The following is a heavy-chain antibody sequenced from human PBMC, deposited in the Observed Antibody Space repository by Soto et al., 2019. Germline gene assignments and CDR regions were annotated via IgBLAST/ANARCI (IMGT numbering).Heavy chain of an antibody. V-gene: IGHV1-18*04. D-gene: IGHD5-12*01. CDR2: ITAENGNT. J-gene: IGHJ4*02. CDR1: GYSFTSYG. CDR3: ARVVLEWLPTSGFDY. Sequence: QIQLVQSGAEVKKPGASVNVSCKASGYSFTSYGITWVRQAPGQGPEWLGWITAENGNTNYAQKFQGSSTMTTDTSTHTAFMELRGLRSDDTAVYYFARVVLEWLPTSGFDYWGQGTLVTVSS.